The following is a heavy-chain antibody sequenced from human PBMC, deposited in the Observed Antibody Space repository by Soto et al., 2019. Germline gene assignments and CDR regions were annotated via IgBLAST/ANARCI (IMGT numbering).Heavy chain of an antibody. Sequence: ASVKVSCKASGYTFTSYAMHWVRQAPGQRLERMGWINAGNGNTKYSQKFQGRVTITRDTSASTAYMELSTLRSEDTAVYYCARQRPYREFGYWGQGTLVTLS. J-gene: IGHJ4*02. CDR3: ARQRPYREFGY. V-gene: IGHV1-3*01. CDR2: INAGNGNT. CDR1: GYTFTSYA. D-gene: IGHD1-1*01.